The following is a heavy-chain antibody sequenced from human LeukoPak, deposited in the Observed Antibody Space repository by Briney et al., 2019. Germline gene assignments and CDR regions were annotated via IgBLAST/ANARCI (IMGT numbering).Heavy chain of an antibody. CDR3: AKGHCTNGICWLD. D-gene: IGHD2-8*01. J-gene: IGHJ4*02. CDR2: IYSAGST. Sequence: GGSLRLSCAASGFTVSSTYMSWVRQAPGKGLEWVSIIYSAGSTYYADAVKGRFTISRDNAKNTLYLQMNSLRAEDTAVYYCAKGHCTNGICWLDWGQGTLVTVSS. V-gene: IGHV3-53*01. CDR1: GFTVSSTY.